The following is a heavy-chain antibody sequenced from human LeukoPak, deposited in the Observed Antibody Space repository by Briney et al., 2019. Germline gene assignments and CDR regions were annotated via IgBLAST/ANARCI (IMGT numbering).Heavy chain of an antibody. D-gene: IGHD4-17*01. CDR2: IYSGGST. J-gene: IGHJ4*02. CDR1: GFIVSSNY. CDR3: ARDDVTTTFDY. Sequence: GGSLRLSCAASGFIVSSNYMTWVRQAPGKGLEWVSVIYSGGSTYYADSVKGRFTISRDNSKNTLYLQMNSLRTEDTAVYYCARDDVTTTFDYWGQGTLVTASS. V-gene: IGHV3-66*02.